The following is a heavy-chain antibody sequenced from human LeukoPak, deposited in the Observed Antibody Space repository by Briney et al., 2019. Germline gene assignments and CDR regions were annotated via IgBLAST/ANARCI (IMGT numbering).Heavy chain of an antibody. CDR2: IKEDGSEK. CDR1: GFTFSTYW. D-gene: IGHD3-10*01. V-gene: IGHV3-7*01. Sequence: PGGSLRLSCAASGFTFSTYWMSWVRQAPGKGLEWVANIKEDGSEKYYGDSVKGRFTISRDNAKNSLYLQMNSLRAEDTAVYYCASPGSSSSWGQGTLVTVSS. CDR3: ASPGSSSS. J-gene: IGHJ4*02.